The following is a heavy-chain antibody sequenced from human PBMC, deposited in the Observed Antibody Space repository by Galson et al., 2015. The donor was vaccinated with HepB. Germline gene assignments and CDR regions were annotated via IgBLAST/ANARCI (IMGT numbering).Heavy chain of an antibody. CDR1: GFSFSSYA. CDR2: IIGSGDST. V-gene: IGHV3-23*01. J-gene: IGHJ4*02. CDR3: AKSFPYGGHDY. Sequence: SLRLSCAASGFSFSSYAMIWVRQAPGKGLEWVSTIIGSGDSTYYADSVTGRFTVSRDNSKNTLFLEVNSLRVEDTAIYYCAKSFPYGGHDYWGQGTLVTVSS. D-gene: IGHD4-23*01.